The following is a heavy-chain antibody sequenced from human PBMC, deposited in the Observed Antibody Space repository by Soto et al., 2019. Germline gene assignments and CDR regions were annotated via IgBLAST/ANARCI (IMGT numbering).Heavy chain of an antibody. D-gene: IGHD2-21*02. V-gene: IGHV1-18*01. CDR1: GYTFTMYG. CDR2: INPDNGDT. CDR3: ARDEYGGDSGYAMDV. Sequence: QVQLVQSGAEVKKPGASVKVSCKASGYTFTMYGFSWVRQAPGQGLEWMGWINPDNGDTNYAQKFQGRVAMITDTSTSTAYRELRSLRSDDTAVYYCARDEYGGDSGYAMDVWGQGTTVTVSS. J-gene: IGHJ6*02.